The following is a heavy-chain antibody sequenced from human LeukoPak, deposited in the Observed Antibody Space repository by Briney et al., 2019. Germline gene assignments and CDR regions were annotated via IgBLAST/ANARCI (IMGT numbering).Heavy chain of an antibody. D-gene: IGHD6-13*01. CDR2: IKQDGSEK. J-gene: IGHJ4*02. Sequence: PGGSLRLSCAGSGLTFSSNWMSWVRQAPGKGLEWVANIKQDGSEKYYVDSVKGRFTISRDNAKNSLYLQMNSLRAEDTAVYYCARRGYSNSWSHFDFWGQGTLVTVSS. V-gene: IGHV3-7*03. CDR3: ARRGYSNSWSHFDF. CDR1: GLTFSSNW.